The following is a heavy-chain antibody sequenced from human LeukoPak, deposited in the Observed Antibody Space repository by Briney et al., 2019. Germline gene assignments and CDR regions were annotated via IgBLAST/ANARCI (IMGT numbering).Heavy chain of an antibody. V-gene: IGHV3-21*01. Sequence: GGSLRLSCAASGFTFSSYSMNWVRQAPGKGLEWVSSISSSSGYIYYADSVKGRFTISRDNAKSSLYLQMNSLTAEDTAVYYCARDAPYSNSWYNDYWGQGILVTVSS. CDR2: ISSSSGYI. CDR3: ARDAPYSNSWYNDY. J-gene: IGHJ4*02. D-gene: IGHD6-13*01. CDR1: GFTFSSYS.